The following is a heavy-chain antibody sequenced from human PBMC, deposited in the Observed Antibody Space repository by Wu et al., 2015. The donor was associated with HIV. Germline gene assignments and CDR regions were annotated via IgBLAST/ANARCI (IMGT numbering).Heavy chain of an antibody. D-gene: IGHD3-22*01. CDR3: ARGPGGYYDSSGYYSAYYFDY. J-gene: IGHJ4*02. V-gene: IGHV1-8*01. Sequence: QVQLVQSGAEVKKPGASVKVSCKASGYTFTSYDINWVRQATGQGLEWMGWMNPNSGNTGYAQKFQGRVTMTRNTSISTAYMELSSLRSEDTAVYYCARGPGGYYDSSGYYSAYYFDYVGPGNAGHRLL. CDR1: GYTFTSYD. CDR2: MNPNSGNT.